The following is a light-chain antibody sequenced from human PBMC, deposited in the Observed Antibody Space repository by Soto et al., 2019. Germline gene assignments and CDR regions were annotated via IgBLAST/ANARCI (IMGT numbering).Light chain of an antibody. CDR2: DAS. CDR1: QTSSSW. J-gene: IGKJ1*01. V-gene: IGKV1-5*01. CDR3: QQYNSYWT. Sequence: DIQMTQSPSARAASLGDTGTIAWRGSQTSSSWLAWYQQKPGKAPRLLIYDASSLASGVPSRFSGSGSGTDFTLTISSLQPDDFATYYCQQYNSYWTFGQGTKVDIK.